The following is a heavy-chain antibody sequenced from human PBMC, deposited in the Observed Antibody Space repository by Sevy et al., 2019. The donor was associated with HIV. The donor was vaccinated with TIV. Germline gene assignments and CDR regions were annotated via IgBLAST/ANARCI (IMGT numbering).Heavy chain of an antibody. CDR3: ARVRTVVTPNDAFDI. CDR2: IYYSGST. D-gene: IGHD2-21*02. V-gene: IGHV4-61*01. CDR1: GGSVSSGSYY. J-gene: IGHJ3*02. Sequence: SETLSLTCTVSGGSVSSGSYYWSWIRQPPGKGLEWIGYIYYSGSTNYNPSLKSRVTISVDTSKNQFSLKLSSVTAADTAVYYCARVRTVVTPNDAFDIWGQGTMVTVSS.